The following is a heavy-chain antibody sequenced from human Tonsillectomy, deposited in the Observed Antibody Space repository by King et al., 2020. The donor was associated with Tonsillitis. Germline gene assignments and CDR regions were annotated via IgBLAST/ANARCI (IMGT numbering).Heavy chain of an antibody. CDR3: ARDILRVVSTEYFHH. V-gene: IGHV3-11*01. CDR1: GFTCSDYS. CDR2: MSGGGSTI. D-gene: IGHD3-3*01. J-gene: IGHJ1*01. Sequence: HVQLVESGGGLVKPGGSLRLSCVASGFTCSDYSMSWIRQAPGKGLEWISYMSGGGSTIYYADSVKGRFTDSRDHARHSLYLQMNSLRTEDTAVYFCARDILRVVSTEYFHHWGQGTLVTVSS.